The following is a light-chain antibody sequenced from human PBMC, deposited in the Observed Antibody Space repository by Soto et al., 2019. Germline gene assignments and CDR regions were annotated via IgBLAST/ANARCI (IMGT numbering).Light chain of an antibody. CDR1: RSDVGSYNL. CDR2: EGS. V-gene: IGLV2-23*01. Sequence: QSALTQPASVSGSPGQSITMSCTGTRSDVGSYNLVSWYQQHPGKAPKLMIYEGSKRPSGVSNRFSGSKSGNTASLTISGLQAEDEADYYCCSYAGSYVVCGGGTKLTVL. CDR3: CSYAGSYVV. J-gene: IGLJ2*01.